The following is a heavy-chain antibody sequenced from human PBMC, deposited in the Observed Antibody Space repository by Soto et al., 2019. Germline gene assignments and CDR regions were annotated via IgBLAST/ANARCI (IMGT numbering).Heavy chain of an antibody. Sequence: SGPTLVNPTQTLTLTCTFSGFSLSTSGVGVGWIRQPPGKALEWLALIYWDGDKRYSPSLKSRLTIIKDTSKNQVVLIMTNMDPVDTATYYCAHRRHYYGSGSPHYFDYWGQGTLVTVSS. J-gene: IGHJ4*02. D-gene: IGHD3-10*01. V-gene: IGHV2-5*02. CDR2: IYWDGDK. CDR3: AHRRHYYGSGSPHYFDY. CDR1: GFSLSTSGVG.